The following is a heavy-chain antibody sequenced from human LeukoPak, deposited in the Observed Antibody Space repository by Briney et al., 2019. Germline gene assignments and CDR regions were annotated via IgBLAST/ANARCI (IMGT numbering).Heavy chain of an antibody. D-gene: IGHD3-22*01. CDR2: ISSSGSTI. V-gene: IGHV3-11*01. CDR1: GFTFSDYY. J-gene: IGHJ4*02. CDR3: ARSYYYDSSGYYYGY. Sequence: PGGSLRLSCAASGFTFSDYYMSWIRQAPGKGLEWVSYISSSGSTIYYADSVKGRFTISRDNAKNSLYLQMNSLRAEDTAVYYCARSYYYDSSGYYYGYWGQGTLVTVSS.